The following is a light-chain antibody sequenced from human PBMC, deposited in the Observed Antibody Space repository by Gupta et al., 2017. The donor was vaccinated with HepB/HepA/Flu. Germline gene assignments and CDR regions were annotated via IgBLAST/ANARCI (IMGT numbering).Light chain of an antibody. CDR3: IQGPRCPWT. Sequence: DVVMTQSPLSLPVTPGQPASISCRSSQSLLHSNGYTYLHWFQQKPGQSPRRLISLGSHRDSGVPDRFSGSGSGTGLTLKISRVEAEDVGVYYCIQGPRCPWTFGQGTKVEIK. J-gene: IGKJ1*01. CDR1: QSLLHSNGYTY. CDR2: LGS. V-gene: IGKV2-28*01.